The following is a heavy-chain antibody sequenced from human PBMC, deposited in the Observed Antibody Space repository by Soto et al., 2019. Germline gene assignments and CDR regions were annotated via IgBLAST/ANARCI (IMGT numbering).Heavy chain of an antibody. D-gene: IGHD2-2*01. J-gene: IGHJ6*02. V-gene: IGHV3-13*01. CDR3: PRVMSTRYYYYGMDV. CDR1: GFTFISCG. CDR2: IGTAGDT. Sequence: GGCPGLSCAACGFTFISCGMHCVRQATGKGLEWVSAIGTAGDTYYPGSVKSRFTIYRENAKNPLYLQMNSLRAEDTAVYYCPRVMSTRYYYYGMDVWGQGTTVTVS.